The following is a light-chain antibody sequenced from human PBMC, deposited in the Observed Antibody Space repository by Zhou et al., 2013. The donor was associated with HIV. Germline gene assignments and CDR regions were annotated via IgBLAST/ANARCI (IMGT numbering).Light chain of an antibody. J-gene: IGKJ1*01. V-gene: IGKV2-30*01. CDR2: KVS. CDR1: QSLVYSDGNTY. Sequence: DVVMTQSPLSLPVTLGQPASISCRSSQSLVYSDGNTYLNWFQQRPGHSPRRLIYKVSNRDSGVPDRFSGSGSGIDFTLKISRVEAEDVGVYYCMQGSHWPWTFGQGTKVEIK. CDR3: MQGSHWPWT.